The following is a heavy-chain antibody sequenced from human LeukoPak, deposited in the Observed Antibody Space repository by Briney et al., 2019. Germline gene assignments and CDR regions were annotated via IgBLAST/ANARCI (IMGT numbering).Heavy chain of an antibody. J-gene: IGHJ4*02. CDR1: GFTFSSYS. CDR3: ARSLRFLEWFLSY. Sequence: GGSLRLSCAASGFTFSSYSMNWVRQAPGKGLEWVSSISSSSSYIYYADSVKGRFTISRDNAKNSLYLQMNSLRAEDTAVYYCARSLRFLEWFLSYWGQGTLVTVSS. CDR2: ISSSSSYI. D-gene: IGHD3-3*01. V-gene: IGHV3-21*01.